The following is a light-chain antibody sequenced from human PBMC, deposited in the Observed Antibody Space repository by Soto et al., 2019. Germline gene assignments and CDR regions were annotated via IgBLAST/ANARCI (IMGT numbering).Light chain of an antibody. Sequence: DIQMTQSPSSLSASVGDRVTITCRASQSISSYLNWYQQKPGKAPKLMIYAASSLQRGVPSRFSGSGSGTDFTLTISSLQPEDFATYYCQQSYSTPRGTFGQGTKVEIK. V-gene: IGKV1-39*01. CDR1: QSISSY. CDR3: QQSYSTPRGT. CDR2: AAS. J-gene: IGKJ1*01.